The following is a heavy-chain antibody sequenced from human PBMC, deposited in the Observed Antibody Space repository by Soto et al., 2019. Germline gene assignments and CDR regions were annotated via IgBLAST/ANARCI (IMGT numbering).Heavy chain of an antibody. CDR2: IYYSGST. D-gene: IGHD6-13*01. J-gene: IGHJ3*02. Sequence: QVQLQESGPGLVKPSQTLSLTCTVSGGSISSGDYYWSLIRQPPGKGLEWIGYIYYSGSTYYNPSLKSRVTISVDTSKNQFSLKLSSVTAEDTAVYYCARDQVAAAGTGSRNAFDIWGQGTMVTVSS. V-gene: IGHV4-30-4*01. CDR1: GGSISSGDYY. CDR3: ARDQVAAAGTGSRNAFDI.